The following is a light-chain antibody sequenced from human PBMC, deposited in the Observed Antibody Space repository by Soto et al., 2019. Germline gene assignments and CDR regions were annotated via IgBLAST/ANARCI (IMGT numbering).Light chain of an antibody. CDR2: GNN. Sequence: QSVLTQPSSVSGGPGQRVTISCTGSSPNIGAGYEVHWYQQLPGTAPKLLIYGNNNRPSRVPDRFSGSKSGTSASLAITGLQAEDEADYYCQSYDSSLSGYVFGIGTKLTVL. J-gene: IGLJ1*01. V-gene: IGLV1-40*01. CDR1: SPNIGAGYE. CDR3: QSYDSSLSGYV.